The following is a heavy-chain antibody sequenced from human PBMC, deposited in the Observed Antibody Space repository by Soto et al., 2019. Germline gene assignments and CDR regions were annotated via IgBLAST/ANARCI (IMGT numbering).Heavy chain of an antibody. CDR3: ARDEDY. J-gene: IGHJ4*02. CDR2: INVGKGNT. CDR1: GYTFTSYA. V-gene: IGHV1-3*01. Sequence: ASVKVSCKASGYTFTSYAVHWVRQAPGQRLEWMGWINVGKGNTKYSQKFQDRVTLTRDKSASTAYMELSSLGSEDTAVYYCARDEDYWGQGTLVTVSS.